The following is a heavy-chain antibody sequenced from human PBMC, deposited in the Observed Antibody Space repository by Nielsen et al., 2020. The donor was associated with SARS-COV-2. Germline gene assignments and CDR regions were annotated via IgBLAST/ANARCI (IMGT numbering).Heavy chain of an antibody. CDR1: GFTFSDYY. J-gene: IGHJ4*02. D-gene: IGHD4-23*01. Sequence: GGSLRLSCAASGFTFSDYYMSWIRQAPGKGLEWVSAISGSGGSTYYADSVKGRFTISRDNSKNTLYLQMNSLRAGDTAVYYCARDRGGAGFDYWGQGTLVTVSS. CDR2: ISGSGGST. V-gene: IGHV3-23*01. CDR3: ARDRGGAGFDY.